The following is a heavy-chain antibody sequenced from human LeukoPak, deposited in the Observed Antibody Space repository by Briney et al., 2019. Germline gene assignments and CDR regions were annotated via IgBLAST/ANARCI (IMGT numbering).Heavy chain of an antibody. V-gene: IGHV1-2*02. J-gene: IGHJ4*02. CDR1: GYTFTGYY. D-gene: IGHD3-22*01. CDR3: ARGDYYDSSGYYSYFDY. Sequence: GSVKVSCKASGYTFTGYYMHWVRQAPGQGLEWMGWINPNSGGTNYAQQFQGRVTMTRDTSISTAYMELSRLRSDDTAVYYCARGDYYDSSGYYSYFDYWGQGTLVTVSS. CDR2: INPNSGGT.